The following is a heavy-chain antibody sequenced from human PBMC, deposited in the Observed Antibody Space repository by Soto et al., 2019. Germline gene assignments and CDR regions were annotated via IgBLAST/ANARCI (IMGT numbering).Heavy chain of an antibody. D-gene: IGHD2-15*01. V-gene: IGHV3-23*01. J-gene: IGHJ4*02. CDR2: ISVSGDSA. CDR1: GFTFSTYA. CDR3: ATRHLSYCRGGTCNPFDF. Sequence: EVQLLESGGGLVQPGGSLRLSCAASGFTFSTYAMNWVRQAPGKGLEWVSTISVSGDSAFFADSVRGRFTISRDNSKNTVYLQMNSLRAGDTAMYYCATRHLSYCRGGTCNPFDFWGQGTLVTVSS.